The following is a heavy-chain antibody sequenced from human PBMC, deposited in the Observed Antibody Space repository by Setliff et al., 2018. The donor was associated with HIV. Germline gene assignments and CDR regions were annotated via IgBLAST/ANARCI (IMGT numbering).Heavy chain of an antibody. CDR3: AREFAYSSGWPLDH. J-gene: IGHJ4*02. Sequence: GGSLRLSCAASGFNFNYYNLHWVRQAPGKGLEWVAVMSYEGSIKYYADSVKGRFTVSRDNSQKTVSLQMNSLRTEDTAVYYCAREFAYSSGWPLDHWGQGTLVTVPQ. CDR2: MSYEGSIK. V-gene: IGHV3-30*03. D-gene: IGHD6-25*01. CDR1: GFNFNYYN.